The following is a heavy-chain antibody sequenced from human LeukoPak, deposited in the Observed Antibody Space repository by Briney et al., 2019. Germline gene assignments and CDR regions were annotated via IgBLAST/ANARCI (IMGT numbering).Heavy chain of an antibody. D-gene: IGHD3-22*01. CDR3: ATPAYYYATSGAPLDY. J-gene: IGHJ4*02. CDR2: INPSGGST. CDR1: GYTFISYY. Sequence: VASVKVSCTASGYTFISYYIHWVRQAPGQGLEWMGIINPSGGSTSYAQKFQGRVTMTRDTSTSTVYMELSGLRSADTAVYYCATPAYYYATSGAPLDYWGQGTLVTVSS. V-gene: IGHV1-46*01.